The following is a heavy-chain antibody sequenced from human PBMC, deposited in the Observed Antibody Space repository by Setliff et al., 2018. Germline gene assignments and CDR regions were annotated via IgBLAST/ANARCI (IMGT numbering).Heavy chain of an antibody. D-gene: IGHD2-2*01. CDR3: VRGEMFSTSPRAD. Sequence: GESLKISCAASGFTFSTSVMHWGRRAPGKGLEWVAVIWYDGNNKDHADSVKGRFTISRDNSKNTLYLQMDSLRVEDTAVYYCVRGEMFSTSPRADWGQGTQVTVSS. V-gene: IGHV3-33*08. CDR2: IWYDGNNK. CDR1: GFTFSTSV. J-gene: IGHJ4*02.